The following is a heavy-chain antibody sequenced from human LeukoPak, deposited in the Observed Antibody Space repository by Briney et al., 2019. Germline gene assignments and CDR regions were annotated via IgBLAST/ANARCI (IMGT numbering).Heavy chain of an antibody. CDR2: ISSSGSTI. Sequence: GGSLRLSRAASGFTFSDYYMSWIRQAPGKGLEWVSYISSSGSTIYYADSVKGRFTISRDNAKNSLYLQMNSLRAEDTAVYYCAREPLRYFDWLPSREYYFDYWGQGTLVTVSS. D-gene: IGHD3-9*01. CDR3: AREPLRYFDWLPSREYYFDY. V-gene: IGHV3-11*01. J-gene: IGHJ4*02. CDR1: GFTFSDYY.